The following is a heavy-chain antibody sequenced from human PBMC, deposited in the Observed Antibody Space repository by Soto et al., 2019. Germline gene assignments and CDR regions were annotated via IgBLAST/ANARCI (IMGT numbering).Heavy chain of an antibody. Sequence: ETGPTLVHPTQTLTLTCTFSAFSLSTHGEGVGWIRQPPGKPLEWLAVIYWNEDKRYSRSLKSRLSITKDTSKNQVVLTMTTMDPVYTATYYCVHTVIVHTITGGHYFDYCGTGILGTVST. CDR1: AFSLSTHGEG. CDR3: VHTVIVHTITGGHYFDY. CDR2: IYWNEDK. V-gene: IGHV2-5*01. J-gene: IGHJ4*02. D-gene: IGHD2-8*01.